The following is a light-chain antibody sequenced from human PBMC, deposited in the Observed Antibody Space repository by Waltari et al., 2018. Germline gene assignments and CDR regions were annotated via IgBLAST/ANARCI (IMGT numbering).Light chain of an antibody. CDR1: QSLLHSDGRTY. Sequence: DIVMTQTPLSLSVTPGQPASISCKSSQSLLHSDGRTYLYWYLQKPGQSPQLLIYEVSNRCSGVPDRFSGSGSGTDFTLKISRVEAEDVGVYYCLQSIQVPLTFGGGTKVEIK. V-gene: IGKV2D-29*02. CDR3: LQSIQVPLT. CDR2: EVS. J-gene: IGKJ4*01.